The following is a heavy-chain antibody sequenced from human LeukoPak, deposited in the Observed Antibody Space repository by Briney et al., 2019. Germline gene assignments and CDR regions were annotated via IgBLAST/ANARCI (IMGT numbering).Heavy chain of an antibody. D-gene: IGHD6-19*01. V-gene: IGHV3-23*01. Sequence: GGSLRLSCAASGFTFSSYAMTWVHQAPGKGLEWVSAISGSGGSTYYADSVKGRFTISRDNSKNTLYLQMNSLRAEDTAVYYCANIRREGYSSGLDYWGQGTLVTVSS. CDR3: ANIRREGYSSGLDY. CDR2: ISGSGGST. CDR1: GFTFSSYA. J-gene: IGHJ4*02.